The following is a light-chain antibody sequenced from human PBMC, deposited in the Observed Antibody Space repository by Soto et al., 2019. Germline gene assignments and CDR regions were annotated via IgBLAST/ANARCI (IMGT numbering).Light chain of an antibody. CDR1: QSLATN. CDR3: QQYLDWPLT. CDR2: GIS. J-gene: IGKJ4*01. Sequence: EIVMTQSPVTLSVSPGERVTLSFRASQSLATNLAWYQQKPGQTPRLVIYGISARSSGIPGRFSGSGFGTDFTLTISSPQPEDSAVYYCQQYLDWPLTFGGGTKVEI. V-gene: IGKV3-15*01.